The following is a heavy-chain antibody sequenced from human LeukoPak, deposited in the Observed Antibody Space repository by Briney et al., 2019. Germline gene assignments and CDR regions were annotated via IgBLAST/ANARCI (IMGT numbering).Heavy chain of an antibody. Sequence: PGGSLRLSCAASGFTFSSYGMHWVRQAPGKGLEWVAVISYDGSSKYYADSVKGRFTISRDNSKNTLYLQMNSLRAEDTAVYYCAKTGEWELLRGDFDYWGQGTLVTVSS. CDR2: ISYDGSSK. D-gene: IGHD1-26*01. CDR3: AKTGEWELLRGDFDY. J-gene: IGHJ4*02. V-gene: IGHV3-30*18. CDR1: GFTFSSYG.